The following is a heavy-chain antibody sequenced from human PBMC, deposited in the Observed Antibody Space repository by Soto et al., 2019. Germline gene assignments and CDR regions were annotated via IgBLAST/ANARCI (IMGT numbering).Heavy chain of an antibody. CDR1: GGTFSNYA. V-gene: IGHV1-69*01. Sequence: QVQLVQSGAEVKKPGSSVMVSCKASGGTFSNYALSWVRQAPGQGLEWVGRIIPFLATTNYAQKFQGRVTITADESTRTAYMELSSLRSEDTAVYYCAREPSGYSYGPFDYWGQGTLVTVSS. D-gene: IGHD5-18*01. CDR3: AREPSGYSYGPFDY. J-gene: IGHJ4*02. CDR2: IIPFLATT.